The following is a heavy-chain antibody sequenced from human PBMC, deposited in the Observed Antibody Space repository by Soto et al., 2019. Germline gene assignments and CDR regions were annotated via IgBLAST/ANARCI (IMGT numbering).Heavy chain of an antibody. CDR1: GYTFTNYA. J-gene: IGHJ4*02. V-gene: IGHV1-3*05. CDR2: INAGNGNT. Sequence: QVQLVQSGAEEKKPGASVKVSCKASGYTFTNYAMHWVRQAPGHRLEWMGWINAGNGNTKYSQKFQARVTITRDTSASTAYMELSSLRSEDTAVYYFARSSGYYLIDDYWGQGTLVTVSS. CDR3: ARSSGYYLIDDY. D-gene: IGHD3-22*01.